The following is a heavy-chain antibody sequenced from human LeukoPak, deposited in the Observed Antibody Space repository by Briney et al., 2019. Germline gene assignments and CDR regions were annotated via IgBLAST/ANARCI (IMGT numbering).Heavy chain of an antibody. J-gene: IGHJ4*02. V-gene: IGHV1-18*01. CDR3: ARERGANDYLDY. CDR1: GYSFINYG. D-gene: IGHD4/OR15-4a*01. Sequence: ASVKVSCKASGYSFINYGISWVRQAPGQGLEWMGYIGAYSGKTNYVQKFQGRVIMTTDTSTTTAYMELKSLRSDDTAVYYCARERGANDYLDYWGQGTLVTVSS. CDR2: IGAYSGKT.